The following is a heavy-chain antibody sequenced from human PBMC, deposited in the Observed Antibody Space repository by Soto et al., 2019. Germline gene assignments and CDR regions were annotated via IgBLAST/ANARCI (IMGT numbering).Heavy chain of an antibody. J-gene: IGHJ3*02. CDR1: GFTFSSYA. D-gene: IGHD4-17*01. V-gene: IGHV3-30-3*01. Sequence: PGGSLRLSCAASGFTFSSYAMHWVRQAPGKGLEWVAVISYDGSNKYYADSVKGRFTISRDNSKNTLYLQMNSLRAEDTAVYYCAREVAYGDFLGAFDIWGQGTMVTVSS. CDR3: AREVAYGDFLGAFDI. CDR2: ISYDGSNK.